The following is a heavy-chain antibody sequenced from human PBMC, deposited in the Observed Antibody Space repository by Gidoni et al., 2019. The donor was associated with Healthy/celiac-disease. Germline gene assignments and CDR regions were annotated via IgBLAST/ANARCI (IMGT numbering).Heavy chain of an antibody. J-gene: IGHJ4*02. CDR2: IYSGGST. Sequence: EVQLVETGGGLIQRGGSLRLTCAASGFTVRSNYMSWVRQAPGKGLEWVSVIYSGGSTYDADSVKGRFTISRDNSKNTRYLQMNSLRAEDTAVYYCARVADSSFYFDYWGQGTLVTVSS. CDR3: ARVADSSFYFDY. D-gene: IGHD6-6*01. V-gene: IGHV3-53*02. CDR1: GFTVRSNY.